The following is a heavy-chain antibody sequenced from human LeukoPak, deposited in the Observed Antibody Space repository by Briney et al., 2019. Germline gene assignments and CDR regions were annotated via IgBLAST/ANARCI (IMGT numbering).Heavy chain of an antibody. Sequence: GGSPRLSCAASGFTFSSYAMHWVRQAPGKGLEWVAVISYDGSNKYYADSVKGRFTISRDNSKNTLYLQMNSLRAEDTAVYYCARGRGIVVVAAAIPYYFDYWGQGTLVTVSS. V-gene: IGHV3-30-3*01. CDR3: ARGRGIVVVAAAIPYYFDY. D-gene: IGHD2-2*01. J-gene: IGHJ4*02. CDR2: ISYDGSNK. CDR1: GFTFSSYA.